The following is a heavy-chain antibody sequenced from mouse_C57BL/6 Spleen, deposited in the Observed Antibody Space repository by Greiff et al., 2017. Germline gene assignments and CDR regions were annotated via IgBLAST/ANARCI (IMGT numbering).Heavy chain of an antibody. CDR1: GYSITSCYY. D-gene: IGHD1-1*01. V-gene: IGHV3-6*01. Sequence: ESGPGLVKPSQSLSITCSVTGYSITSCYYWNWIRQFPGNKLEWMGYISYDGSNNYNPSLKNRISITRDTSKNQFFLKLNSVTTEDTATYYCARDRTTVVRDPFAYWGKGTLVTVSA. J-gene: IGHJ3*01. CDR3: ARDRTTVVRDPFAY. CDR2: ISYDGSN.